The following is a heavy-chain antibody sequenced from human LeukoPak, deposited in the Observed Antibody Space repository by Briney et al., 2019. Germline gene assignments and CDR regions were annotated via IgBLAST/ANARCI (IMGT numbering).Heavy chain of an antibody. J-gene: IGHJ4*02. V-gene: IGHV1-69*02. CDR2: IIPILGIA. CDR3: ARLLAAGDY. Sequence: GASVKVSCKASGYTFTGYYMHWVRQAPGQGLEWMGRIIPILGIANYAQKFQGRVTITADKSTSTAYMELSSQRSEDTAVYYCARLLAAGDYWGQGTLVTVSS. D-gene: IGHD6-13*01. CDR1: GYTFTGYY.